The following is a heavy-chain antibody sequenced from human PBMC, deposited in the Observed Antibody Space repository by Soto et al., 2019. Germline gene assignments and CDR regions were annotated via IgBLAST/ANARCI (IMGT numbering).Heavy chain of an antibody. CDR3: ARDPPYSSGWYSPDY. J-gene: IGHJ4*02. D-gene: IGHD6-19*01. Sequence: GGSLRLSCAASGFTFSSYGMHRVRQAPGKGLEWVAVIWYDGSNKYYADSVKGRFTISRDNSKNTLYLQMNSLRDEDTAVYYCARDPPYSSGWYSPDYWGQGTLVTVSS. CDR1: GFTFSSYG. CDR2: IWYDGSNK. V-gene: IGHV3-33*01.